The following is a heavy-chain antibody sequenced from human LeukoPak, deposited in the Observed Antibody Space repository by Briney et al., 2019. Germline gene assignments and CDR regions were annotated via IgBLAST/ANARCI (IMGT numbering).Heavy chain of an antibody. V-gene: IGHV4-31*03. Sequence: SETLSLTCTVSGGSISSSSYYWSWIRQHPGKGLEWIGYIYYSGSTYYNPSLKSRVTISVDTSKNQFSLKLSSVTAADTAVYYCARGELYYYDSSGYIDYWGQGTLVTVSS. CDR2: IYYSGST. D-gene: IGHD3-22*01. CDR1: GGSISSSSYY. J-gene: IGHJ4*02. CDR3: ARGELYYYDSSGYIDY.